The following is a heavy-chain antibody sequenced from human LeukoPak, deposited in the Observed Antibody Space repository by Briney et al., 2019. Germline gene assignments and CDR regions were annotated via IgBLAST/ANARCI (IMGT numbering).Heavy chain of an antibody. J-gene: IGHJ4*02. Sequence: SETLSLTCTVSGGSISSSSYYWGWIRQPPGKGVEWIGYIYYSGRTSYNPSLKSRVTISVDTSKNQFSLTLTSVTAADTAVYYCARDRSVGVLPAPPFDFWGQGTLVTVSS. CDR3: ARDRSVGVLPAPPFDF. CDR1: GGSISSSSYY. D-gene: IGHD6-6*01. V-gene: IGHV4-61*05. CDR2: IYYSGRT.